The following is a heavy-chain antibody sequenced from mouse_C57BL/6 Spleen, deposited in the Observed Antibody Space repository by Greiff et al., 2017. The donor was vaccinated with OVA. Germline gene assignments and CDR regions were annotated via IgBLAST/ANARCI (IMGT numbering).Heavy chain of an antibody. V-gene: IGHV1-55*01. Sequence: VQLQQSGAELVKPGASVKMSCKASGYTFTSYWITWVKQRPGQGLEWIGDIYPGSGSTNYNEKFKSKATLTVDTSSSTAYMQLSSLTSEDSAVYYCARRGNWDWYFDVWGTGTTVTVSS. J-gene: IGHJ1*03. CDR3: ARRGNWDWYFDV. CDR2: IYPGSGST. CDR1: GYTFTSYW. D-gene: IGHD4-1*01.